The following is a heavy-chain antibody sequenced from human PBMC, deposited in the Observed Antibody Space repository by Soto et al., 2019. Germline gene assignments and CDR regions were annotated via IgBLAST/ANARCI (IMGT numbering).Heavy chain of an antibody. Sequence: WASVKVSCKASGYTFTSYDINWVRQATGQGLEWMGWMNPNSGNTGYAQKFQGRVTMTRNTSISTAYMELSSLRSEDTAVYYCARGSNYYVFWSGQGNYYYYMFVWAKGTTVTVSS. J-gene: IGHJ6*03. D-gene: IGHD3-3*01. CDR1: GYTFTSYD. CDR2: MNPNSGNT. V-gene: IGHV1-8*01. CDR3: ARGSNYYVFWSGQGNYYYYMFV.